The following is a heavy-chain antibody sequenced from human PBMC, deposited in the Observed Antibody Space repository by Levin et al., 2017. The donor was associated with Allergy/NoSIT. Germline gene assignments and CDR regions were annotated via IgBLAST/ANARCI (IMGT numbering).Heavy chain of an antibody. D-gene: IGHD3-9*01. CDR1: GFTFSSYV. J-gene: IGHJ4*02. V-gene: IGHV3-23*01. CDR3: ASYRDGPDIHIAY. Sequence: GESLKISCAASGFTFSSYVMSWVRQAPGKGLEWVSAMSGSGGSTFYADSVKGRFTISRDNSKNTVYLQMHSLRAEDTAVYYCASYRDGPDIHIAYWGQGTLVTVSS. CDR2: MSGSGGST.